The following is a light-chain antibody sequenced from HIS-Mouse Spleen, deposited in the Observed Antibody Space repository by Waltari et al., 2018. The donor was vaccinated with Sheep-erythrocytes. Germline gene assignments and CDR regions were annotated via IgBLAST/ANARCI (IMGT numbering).Light chain of an antibody. CDR1: SSDVGGYNY. V-gene: IGLV2-11*01. CDR2: DVS. CDR3: CSYAGSYNHV. Sequence: QSALTQPRSVSGSPGQSVPIPCTAPSSDVGGYNYVSRSQQHPGKAPKLMIYDVSKRPSGLPDRFSGSKSGNTASLTISGLQAEDEADYYCCSYAGSYNHVFSTGTKVTVL. J-gene: IGLJ1*01.